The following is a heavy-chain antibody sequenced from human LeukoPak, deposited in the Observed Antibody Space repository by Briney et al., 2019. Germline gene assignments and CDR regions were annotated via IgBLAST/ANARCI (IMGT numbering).Heavy chain of an antibody. CDR3: ARGRITIFGVVRSRNNWFDP. Sequence: GSLRLSCAASGFTFSNAWMSWIRQPPGKGLEWIGEINHSGSTNYNPSLKSRVTISVDTSKNQFSLKLTSVTAADTAVYYCARGRITIFGVVRSRNNWFDPWGQGTLVTVSS. V-gene: IGHV4-34*01. D-gene: IGHD3-3*01. CDR2: INHSGST. J-gene: IGHJ5*02. CDR1: GFTFSNAW.